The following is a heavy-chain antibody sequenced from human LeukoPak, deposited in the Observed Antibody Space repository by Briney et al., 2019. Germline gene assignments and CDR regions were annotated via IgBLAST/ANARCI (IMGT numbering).Heavy chain of an antibody. CDR1: GFTVSSNY. CDR3: ARDHADYGDSY. CDR2: IYSGGST. D-gene: IGHD4-17*01. V-gene: IGHV3-66*01. J-gene: IGHJ4*02. Sequence: PGGSLRLSCAASGFTVSSNYMSWVRQAPGKGLEWVSVIYSGGSTYYADSVKGRFTISRDNSKNTLYLQLNSLRAEDTAVYYCARDHADYGDSYWGQGTLVTVSS.